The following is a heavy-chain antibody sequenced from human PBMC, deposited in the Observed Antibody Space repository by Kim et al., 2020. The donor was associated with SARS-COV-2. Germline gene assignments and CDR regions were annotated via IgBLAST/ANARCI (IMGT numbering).Heavy chain of an antibody. V-gene: IGHV1-18*01. CDR3: ASAMIHYSSWPPLKKEDS. J-gene: IGHJ5*01. D-gene: IGHD3-10*01. CDR1: GYPFYRFA. CDR2: ISGFNSNA. Sequence: ASVKVSCKTSGYPFYRFAITWVRPAPGHGPEWMGWISGFNSNANYTEKFQGRLTLTADINMSTVQMDQRSLSSDNTAEYYCASAMIHYSSWPPLKKEDSW.